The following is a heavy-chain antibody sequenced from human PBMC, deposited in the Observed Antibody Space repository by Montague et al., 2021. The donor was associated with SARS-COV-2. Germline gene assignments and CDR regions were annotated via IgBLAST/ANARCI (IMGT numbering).Heavy chain of an antibody. D-gene: IGHD3-10*01. V-gene: IGHV4-61*01. J-gene: IGHJ4*02. CDR1: GDSVSSGRYF. CDR2: VFYFGDV. Sequence: SETLSLTCTVSGDSVSSGRYFWTWVRQAPGKGLEWIGYVFYFGDVSYNPSLRSRVTISVDTSNNQFSLRLSSMTAADTAKYYCARVGNYLGFYWSQGTLVTVSS. CDR3: ARVGNYLGFY.